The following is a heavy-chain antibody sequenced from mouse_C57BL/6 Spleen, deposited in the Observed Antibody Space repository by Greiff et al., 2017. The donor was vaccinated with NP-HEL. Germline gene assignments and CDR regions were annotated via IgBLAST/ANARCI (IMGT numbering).Heavy chain of an antibody. J-gene: IGHJ1*03. CDR3: ARDEKGDFDV. CDR1: GYSITSGYY. CDR2: ISYDGSN. Sequence: EVKLVESGPGLVKPSQSLSLTCSVTGYSITSGYYWNWIRQFPGNKLEWMGYISYDGSNNYNPSLKNRISITRDTSKNQFFLKLNSVTTEDTATYYCARDEKGDFDVWGTGTTVTVSS. V-gene: IGHV3-6*01.